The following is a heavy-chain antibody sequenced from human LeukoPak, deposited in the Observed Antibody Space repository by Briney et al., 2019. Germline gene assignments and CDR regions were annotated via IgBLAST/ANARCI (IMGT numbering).Heavy chain of an antibody. Sequence: SETLSLTCSVYADSISSSSYYWGWIRQPPGKGLEWIGSIYYSGSTYYNPSLKSRVIISVDTSKNQFSLKLSSVTAADTAVYYRARDQKLSVVDSWGQGSLVTVSS. V-gene: IGHV4-39*07. J-gene: IGHJ4*02. CDR2: IYYSGST. D-gene: IGHD4-23*01. CDR3: ARDQKLSVVDS. CDR1: ADSISSSSYY.